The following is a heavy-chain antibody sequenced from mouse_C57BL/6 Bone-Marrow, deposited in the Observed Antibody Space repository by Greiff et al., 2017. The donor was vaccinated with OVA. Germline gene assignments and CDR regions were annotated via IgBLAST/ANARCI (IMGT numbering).Heavy chain of an antibody. CDR3: ASPRGNPYFDV. CDR2: INPNYGTT. V-gene: IGHV1-39*01. D-gene: IGHD2-1*01. Sequence: EVKLVESGPELVKPGASVKISCKASGYSFTDYNMNWVKQSNGKSLEWIGVINPNYGTTSYNQKFKGKATLTVDQSSSTAYMQLNSLTSEDSAVYYCASPRGNPYFDVWGTGTTVTVSS. J-gene: IGHJ1*03. CDR1: GYSFTDYN.